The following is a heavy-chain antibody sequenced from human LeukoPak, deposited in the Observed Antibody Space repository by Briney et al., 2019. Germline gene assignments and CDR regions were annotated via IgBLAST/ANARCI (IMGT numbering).Heavy chain of an antibody. CDR2: ISSSSSYI. Sequence: GGSLRLSCAASGFTFSSYSMNWVRQAPGKGLEWVSSISSSSSYIYYADSVKGRFTISRDNAKNSLYLQMNSLRAEDTAVYYCARVGYDFWSGYYHYFDYWGQGTLVTVSS. J-gene: IGHJ4*02. CDR3: ARVGYDFWSGYYHYFDY. V-gene: IGHV3-21*01. D-gene: IGHD3-3*01. CDR1: GFTFSSYS.